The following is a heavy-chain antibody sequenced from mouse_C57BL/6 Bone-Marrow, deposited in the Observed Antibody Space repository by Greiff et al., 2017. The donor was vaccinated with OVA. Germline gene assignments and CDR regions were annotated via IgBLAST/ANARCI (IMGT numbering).Heavy chain of an antibody. CDR3: ATFITTAPFDY. D-gene: IGHD1-1*01. Sequence: VKLLESGAELARPGASVKLSCKASGYTFTSYGISWVKQRTGQGLEWIGEIYPRSGNTYYNEKFKGKATLTADKSSSTAYMELRSLTSEDSAVYFCATFITTAPFDYWGQGTTLTVSS. CDR2: IYPRSGNT. CDR1: GYTFTSYG. V-gene: IGHV1-81*01. J-gene: IGHJ2*01.